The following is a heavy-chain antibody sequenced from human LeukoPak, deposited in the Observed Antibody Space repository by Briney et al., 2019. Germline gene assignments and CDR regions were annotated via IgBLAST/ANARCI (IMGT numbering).Heavy chain of an antibody. J-gene: IGHJ4*02. CDR2: ISGSGGST. CDR3: TRRHTILGASFDY. Sequence: GGSLRLSCAASGFTFSSYAMSWVRQAPGKGLEWVSAISGSGGSTYYADSVKGRFTISRDNSKNTLYLQMNSLRAEDTAVFSSTRRHTILGASFDYWGQGTLVTVSS. D-gene: IGHD3-9*01. CDR1: GFTFSSYA. V-gene: IGHV3-23*01.